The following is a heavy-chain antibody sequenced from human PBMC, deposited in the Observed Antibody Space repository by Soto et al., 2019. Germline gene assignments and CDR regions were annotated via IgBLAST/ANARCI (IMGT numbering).Heavy chain of an antibody. D-gene: IGHD3-22*01. J-gene: IGHJ3*02. CDR2: ISSSSSTI. V-gene: IGHV3-48*01. CDR3: AREYYYDNDAFDI. CDR1: GFTFSSYN. Sequence: EVQLVESGGDLVQPGGSLRLSCAASGFTFSSYNMNWVRQAPGKGLEWVSYISSSSSTIYYADSVKGRFTISRDNAKNALYLQMNSLRAEDTAVYYCAREYYYDNDAFDIWGPGTMVTVSS.